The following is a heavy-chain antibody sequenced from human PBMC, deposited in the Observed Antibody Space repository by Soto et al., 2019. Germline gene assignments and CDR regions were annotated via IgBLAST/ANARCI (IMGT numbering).Heavy chain of an antibody. CDR1: GYTFTSYG. J-gene: IGHJ4*02. D-gene: IGHD6-13*01. CDR3: ARQGFRRLYSTQNRGYFDY. CDR2: ISAYNGNT. Sequence: QVQLVQSGAEVKKPGASVKVSCKASGYTFTSYGISWVRQAPGQGLEWMGWISAYNGNTNYAQKLQGRGTMTTDTSTSTAYKELRSLRSDDTAVYYCARQGFRRLYSTQNRGYFDYWGQGTLVTVSS. V-gene: IGHV1-18*01.